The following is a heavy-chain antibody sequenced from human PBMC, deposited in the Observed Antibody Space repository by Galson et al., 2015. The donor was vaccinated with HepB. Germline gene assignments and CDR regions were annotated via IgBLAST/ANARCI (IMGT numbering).Heavy chain of an antibody. CDR3: ARDLYRTSSGVYEYYYMDV. Sequence: SLRLSCAASGFTFSSYWMSWVRQAPGKGLEWVANIKQDGSEKYYVDSVKGRFTMSRDNAENLLYLQMNSLRAEDTAVYYCARDLYRTSSGVYEYYYMDVWGKGTTVTVSS. CDR2: IKQDGSEK. J-gene: IGHJ6*03. V-gene: IGHV3-7*03. D-gene: IGHD6-6*01. CDR1: GFTFSSYW.